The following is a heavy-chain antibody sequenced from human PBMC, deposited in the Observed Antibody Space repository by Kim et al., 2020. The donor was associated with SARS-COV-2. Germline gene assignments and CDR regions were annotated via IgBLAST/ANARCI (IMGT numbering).Heavy chain of an antibody. CDR1: GFSFSTHD. D-gene: IGHD3-22*01. CDR2: IGPAGDT. CDR3: VRGARNFYDNSDYYRMHAFDI. J-gene: IGHJ3*02. V-gene: IGHV3-13*01. Sequence: GGSLRLSCAASGFSFSTHDMHWVRQPIGKGLEWVSGIGPAGDTDYPGSVKGRFTISRENAKNSLYLQINSLRAGDTAVYYCVRGARNFYDNSDYYRMHAFDIWGQGTMVTVSS.